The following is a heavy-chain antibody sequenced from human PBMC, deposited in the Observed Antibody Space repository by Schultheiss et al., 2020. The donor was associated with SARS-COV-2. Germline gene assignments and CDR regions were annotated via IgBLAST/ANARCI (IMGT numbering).Heavy chain of an antibody. D-gene: IGHD1-1*01. CDR1: GYTFTGYY. V-gene: IGHV1-2*02. Sequence: ASVKVSCKASGYTFTGYYMHWVRQAPGQGLECMGWINPNSGGTNYAQKFQGRVTMTRGTSISTAYMELSRLRSDDTAVYYCARERPPFNYMDVWGKGTTVTVSS. J-gene: IGHJ6*03. CDR2: INPNSGGT. CDR3: ARERPPFNYMDV.